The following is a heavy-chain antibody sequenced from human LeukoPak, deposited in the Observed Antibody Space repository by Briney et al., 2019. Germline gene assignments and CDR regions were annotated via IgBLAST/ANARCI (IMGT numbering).Heavy chain of an antibody. J-gene: IGHJ6*03. CDR2: ISGSGVRT. D-gene: IGHD3-9*01. Sequence: GGSLRLSCAASVYTFSIYSMSCVPDAPGKGLECGSVISGSGVRTYYADSVKGRFTISSDNSKNTLYLQMNSLRAEDTAVYYCAKDSSSYDWAYMDVWGKGTTVTVSS. CDR1: VYTFSIYS. V-gene: IGHV3-23*01. CDR3: AKDSSSYDWAYMDV.